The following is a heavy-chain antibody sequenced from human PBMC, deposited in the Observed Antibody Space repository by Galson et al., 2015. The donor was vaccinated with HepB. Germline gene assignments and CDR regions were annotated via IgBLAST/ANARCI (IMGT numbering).Heavy chain of an antibody. CDR1: GFTFSSYG. Sequence: SLRLSCAASGFTFSSYGMHWVRQAPGKGLEWVSGITGSASSTYYSDSVKGRFSISRDNSKNTLYLQMNSLRAEDTAVYYCASGGTSAAGLDYWGQGTLVTVSS. CDR2: ITGSASST. V-gene: IGHV3-23*01. J-gene: IGHJ4*02. D-gene: IGHD6-13*01. CDR3: ASGGTSAAGLDY.